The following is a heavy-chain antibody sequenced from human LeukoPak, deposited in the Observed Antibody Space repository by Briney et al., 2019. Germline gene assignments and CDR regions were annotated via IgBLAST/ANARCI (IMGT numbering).Heavy chain of an antibody. D-gene: IGHD2-2*02. V-gene: IGHV3-21*01. CDR1: GFTFSSYS. J-gene: IGHJ5*02. CDR3: ARNEDCSSTSCDTAGNWFDP. CDR2: ISSSSSYI. Sequence: PGGSLRLSCAASGFTFSSYSMNWVRQAPGKGLEWVSSISSSSSYIYYADSVKGRFTISRDNAKNSLYLQMNSLRAEDTAVYYCARNEDCSSTSCDTAGNWFDPWGQGTLVTVSS.